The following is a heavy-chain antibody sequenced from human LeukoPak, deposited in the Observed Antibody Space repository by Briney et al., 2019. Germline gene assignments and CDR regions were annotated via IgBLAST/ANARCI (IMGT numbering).Heavy chain of an antibody. V-gene: IGHV4-61*08. CDR3: ARALRGVWSGYPYHFDY. J-gene: IGHJ4*02. D-gene: IGHD3-3*01. Sequence: SETLSLTCTVSGGSISSGDYYWSWIRQPPGKGLEWIGYIYYSGSTNYNPSLKSRVTISVDTSKNQFSLKLSSVTAADTAVYYCARALRGVWSGYPYHFDYWGQGTLVTVSS. CDR2: IYYSGST. CDR1: GGSISSGDYY.